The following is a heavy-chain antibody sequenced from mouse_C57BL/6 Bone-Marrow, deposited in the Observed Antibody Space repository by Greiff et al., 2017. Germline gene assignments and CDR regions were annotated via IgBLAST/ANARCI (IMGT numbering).Heavy chain of an antibody. CDR3: ARSYYGNDGGFEY. CDR2: IHPNSGST. CDR1: GYTFTSYW. V-gene: IGHV1-64*01. J-gene: IGHJ2*01. Sequence: VQLQQPGAELVKPGASVKLSCKASGYTFTSYWMHWVKQRPGQGLEWIGMIHPNSGSTNYNEKFKSKATLTVDKSSSTAYMQLSSLTSEDSAVYYCARSYYGNDGGFEYWGQGTTRTVSS. D-gene: IGHD2-2*01.